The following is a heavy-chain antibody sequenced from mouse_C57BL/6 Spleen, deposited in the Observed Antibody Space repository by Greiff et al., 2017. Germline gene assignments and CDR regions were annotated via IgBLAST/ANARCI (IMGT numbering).Heavy chain of an antibody. D-gene: IGHD2-4*01. V-gene: IGHV1-72*01. CDR3: ARGGNDYEFAY. CDR1: GYTFTSYW. J-gene: IGHJ3*01. Sequence: QVQLQQPGAELVKPGASVKLSCKASGYTFTSYWMHWVKQRPGRGLEWLGRIEPNSGGTKYNEKFKSKATLTVDKPSSTAYMQLSSLTSEDSAVYYCARGGNDYEFAYWGQGTLVTVSA. CDR2: IEPNSGGT.